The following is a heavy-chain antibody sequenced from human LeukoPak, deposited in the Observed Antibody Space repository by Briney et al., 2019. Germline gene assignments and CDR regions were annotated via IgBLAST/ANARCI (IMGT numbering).Heavy chain of an antibody. Sequence: LQTLSLTCAVSGGSISSGGYSWSWIRQPPGKGLEWIGYIYHSGSTYYNPSLKSRVTISVDRSKNQFSLKLSSVTAADTAVYSCARTDSIGLFQYWGQGILVTVSS. D-gene: IGHD3-22*01. J-gene: IGHJ4*02. CDR1: GGSISSGGYS. V-gene: IGHV4-30-2*01. CDR3: ARTDSIGLFQY. CDR2: IYHSGST.